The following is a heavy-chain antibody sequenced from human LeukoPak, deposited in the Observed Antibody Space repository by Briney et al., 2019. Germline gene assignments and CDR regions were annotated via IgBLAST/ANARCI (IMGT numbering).Heavy chain of an antibody. D-gene: IGHD5-18*01. CDR3: ARSVVGYYYFDS. Sequence: GRSLRLSCAASGFTLSTYDIHWVRQAPGKGLEWVAVIWNDGSNKYYGDSVKGRFTISRDNSKNTLYLQMNSLRAEDTAIYYCARSVVGYYYFDSWGQGTLVTVSS. V-gene: IGHV3-33*01. CDR1: GFTLSTYD. J-gene: IGHJ4*02. CDR2: IWNDGSNK.